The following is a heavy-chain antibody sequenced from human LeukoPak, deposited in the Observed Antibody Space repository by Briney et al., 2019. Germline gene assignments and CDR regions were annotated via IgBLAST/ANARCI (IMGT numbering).Heavy chain of an antibody. CDR2: IRYDESNK. CDR1: GFTFSGYG. J-gene: IGHJ6*03. V-gene: IGHV3-30*02. CDR3: ARDPYSGNYGAYYYYYMDV. Sequence: GGSLRLSCAASGFTFSGYGMHWVRQAPGKGLEWVALIRYDESNKYYADSVKGRFTISRDNAKNSLYLQMDSLRVEDTAEYYCARDPYSGNYGAYYYYYMDVWGKGTTVTVSS. D-gene: IGHD1-26*01.